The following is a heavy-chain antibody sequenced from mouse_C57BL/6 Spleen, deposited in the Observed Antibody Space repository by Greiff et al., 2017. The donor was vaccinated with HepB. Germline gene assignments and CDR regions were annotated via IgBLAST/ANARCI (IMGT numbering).Heavy chain of an antibody. CDR2: ISDGASYT. CDR1: GFTFSSYA. Sequence: EVMLVESGGGLVKPGGSLKLSCTASGFTFSSYAMSWVRQTPEKRLEWVATISDGASYTYYPDNVKGRFTISRDNAKNNLYLQMSHLKSEDTAMYYCARGGNYYAMDCWGQGTSVTVSS. D-gene: IGHD2-1*01. CDR3: ARGGNYYAMDC. J-gene: IGHJ4*01. V-gene: IGHV5-4*03.